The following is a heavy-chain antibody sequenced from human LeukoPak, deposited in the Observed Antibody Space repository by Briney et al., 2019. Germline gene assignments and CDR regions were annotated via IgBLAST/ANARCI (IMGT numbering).Heavy chain of an antibody. Sequence: GESLKISCKVSGYSFTSYCIGWVRQMPGKGLEWMGIIYPGDSGPTYSPSFQGQVTISVDKSINTAYLQWSSRQASDTAMYYCGMSGDRVPLQDYVFDVWGQGTKVTVST. J-gene: IGHJ3*01. D-gene: IGHD1-26*01. V-gene: IGHV5-51*01. CDR1: GYSFTSYC. CDR3: GMSGDRVPLQDYVFDV. CDR2: IYPGDSGP.